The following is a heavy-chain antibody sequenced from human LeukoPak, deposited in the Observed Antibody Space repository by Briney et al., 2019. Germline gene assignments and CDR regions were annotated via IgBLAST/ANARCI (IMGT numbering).Heavy chain of an antibody. CDR2: IYPSDSDT. CDR1: GYTFTNYW. J-gene: IGHJ4*02. V-gene: IGHV5-51*01. D-gene: IGHD2-21*02. CDR3: TGRETTGDYY. Sequence: GESLKISCTGSGYTFTNYWIAWVRQMPGKGLEWMGIIYPSDSDTRYSPSFQGQVTISADKSISTAYLQWSSLKASDTAMYYCTGRETTGDYYWGQGTLVTVSA.